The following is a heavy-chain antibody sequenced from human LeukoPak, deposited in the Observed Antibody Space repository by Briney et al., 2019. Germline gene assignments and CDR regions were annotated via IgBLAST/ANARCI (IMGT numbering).Heavy chain of an antibody. J-gene: IGHJ4*02. CDR3: AREVPAAARAFDY. Sequence: GGSLRLSCAASGFTFSSYGMHWVRQAPGKGLEWVAVIWYDGSNKYYADSVKGRFTISRDNSKNMLYLQMNSLRAEDTAVYYCAREVPAAARAFDYWGQGTLVTVSS. D-gene: IGHD6-25*01. CDR1: GFTFSSYG. V-gene: IGHV3-33*01. CDR2: IWYDGSNK.